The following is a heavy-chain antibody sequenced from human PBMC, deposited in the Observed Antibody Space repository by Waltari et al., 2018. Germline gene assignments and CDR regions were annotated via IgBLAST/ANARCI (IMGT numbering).Heavy chain of an antibody. Sequence: EVQLVESGGGLVQPGGSLRLSCEASGFLFSTCWMCRSRQGPGKGLVWVSRIDNGDGSGTSYADSVKGRFTISRDNAKNTLYLQMNSLRAEDTGVYYCARDHYYSKDVWGTGTTVTVSS. CDR1: GFLFSTCW. J-gene: IGHJ6*04. V-gene: IGHV3-74*01. CDR3: ARDHYYSKDV. CDR2: IDNGDGSGT.